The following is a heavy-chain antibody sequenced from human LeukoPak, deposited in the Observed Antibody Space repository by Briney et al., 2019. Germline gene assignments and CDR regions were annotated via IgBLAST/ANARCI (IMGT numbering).Heavy chain of an antibody. V-gene: IGHV3-21*01. CDR2: IRSSSSYI. CDR3: ARGVLHYYDSSEHPPFQH. CDR1: GFTFSSYS. Sequence: GGSLRRSCAASGFTFSSYSMNWVRQAPGKGLESVSSIRSSSSYIYYADSVKGRFTISRDNAKNSLYLQMNSLRAEDTAVYYCARGVLHYYDSSEHPPFQHWGQGTLVTVSS. D-gene: IGHD3-22*01. J-gene: IGHJ1*01.